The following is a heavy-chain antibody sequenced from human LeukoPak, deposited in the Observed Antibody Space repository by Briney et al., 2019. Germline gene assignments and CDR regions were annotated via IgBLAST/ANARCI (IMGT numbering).Heavy chain of an antibody. CDR3: ARHIEGSGWYRNYYFDY. Sequence: GESLKISCKGSGYSFTSYWIGWVRQMPGKGLEWMGIIHPGDSDTRYSPSFQGQVTISADKSISTAYLQWSSLKASDTAMYYCARHIEGSGWYRNYYFDYWGQGTLVTVSS. D-gene: IGHD6-19*01. CDR1: GYSFTSYW. V-gene: IGHV5-51*01. CDR2: IHPGDSDT. J-gene: IGHJ4*02.